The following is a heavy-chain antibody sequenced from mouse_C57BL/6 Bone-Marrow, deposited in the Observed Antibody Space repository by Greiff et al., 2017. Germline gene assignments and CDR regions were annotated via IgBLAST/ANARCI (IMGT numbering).Heavy chain of an antibody. CDR3: ARWSNWGYYFDY. J-gene: IGHJ2*01. Sequence: QVQLQRPGAELVKPGASVKMSCKASGYTFTSYWITWVKQRPGQGLEWIGDIYPGSGSTNYNEKFKSKATLTVDTSSSTAYMQLSSLTSEDSAVYYCARWSNWGYYFDYWGQGTTLTVSS. CDR2: IYPGSGST. CDR1: GYTFTSYW. D-gene: IGHD4-1*01. V-gene: IGHV1-55*01.